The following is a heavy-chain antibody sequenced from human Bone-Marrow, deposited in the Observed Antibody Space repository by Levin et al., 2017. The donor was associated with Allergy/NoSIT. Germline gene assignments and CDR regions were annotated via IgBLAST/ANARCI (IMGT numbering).Heavy chain of an antibody. D-gene: IGHD5-12*01. J-gene: IGHJ4*02. CDR1: GGDFSSYT. CDR3: ARGTGGYETYYFDY. Sequence: SVKVSCKASGGDFSSYTIAWVRQAPGQGLEWMGRIIPVLNTTDYAQKLQGKVTITADTSTNKAYMELSSLTSEDTAVYYCARGTGGYETYYFDYWGQGTLVTVSS. CDR2: IIPVLNTT. V-gene: IGHV1-69*08.